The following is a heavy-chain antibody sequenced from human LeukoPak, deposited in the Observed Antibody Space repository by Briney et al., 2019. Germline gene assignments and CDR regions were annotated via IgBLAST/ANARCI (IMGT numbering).Heavy chain of an antibody. Sequence: SGALPLTCAVSGGSISSSNWWSWVRQPPGKGLEWIGEIYHSGSTNYNPSLKSRVTISVDKSKNQFSLKLSSVTAADTAVYYCATDYCSSTSCYTMGGYYYYGMDVWGQGTTVTVSS. CDR2: IYHSGST. J-gene: IGHJ6*02. V-gene: IGHV4-4*02. D-gene: IGHD2-2*02. CDR3: ATDYCSSTSCYTMGGYYYYGMDV. CDR1: GGSISSSNW.